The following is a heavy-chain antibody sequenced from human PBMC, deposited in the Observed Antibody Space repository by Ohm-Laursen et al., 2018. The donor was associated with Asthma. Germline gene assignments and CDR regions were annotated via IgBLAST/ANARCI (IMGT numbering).Heavy chain of an antibody. CDR2: IFPHGRHT. J-gene: IGHJ4*02. V-gene: IGHV3-74*01. CDR3: AGGNDEGLL. CDR1: GFTFSDYF. Sequence: SLRLSCAASGFTFSDYFMHWVRQGPGEGLVWVSHIFPHGRHTYYADSVKGRFTISRDDAQNTLYLQMNSLRADDTAVYYCAGGNDEGLLWGQGTLVTVSS.